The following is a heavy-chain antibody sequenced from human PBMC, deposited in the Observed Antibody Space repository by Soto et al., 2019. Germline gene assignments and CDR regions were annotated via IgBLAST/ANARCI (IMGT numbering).Heavy chain of an antibody. CDR3: ARDHQYYYDTSLAY. CDR1: GFTVSSNY. Sequence: GGSLRLSCAASGFTVSSNYMSWVRQAPGKGLEWVSVIYSGGSTYYADSVKGRFTISRDNSKNTLYLQMNSLRAEDTAVYYCARDHQYYYDTSLAYWGQGTLVTVSS. J-gene: IGHJ4*02. V-gene: IGHV3-66*01. D-gene: IGHD3-22*01. CDR2: IYSGGST.